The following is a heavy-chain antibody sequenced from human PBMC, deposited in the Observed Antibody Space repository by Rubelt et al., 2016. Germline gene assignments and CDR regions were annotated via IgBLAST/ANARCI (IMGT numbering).Heavy chain of an antibody. CDR3: ALNGRSSPY. CDR2: ISTDGDRT. Sequence: SLRLSCAASGFTFSTYAMGWVRQAPGKGLAWVSIISTDGDRTFYADSVKGRFTISRDNSKSTLYLQMNSLRVEDTAVYYCALNGRSSPYWGQGTLVTVSS. V-gene: IGHV3-23*01. CDR1: GFTFSTYA. J-gene: IGHJ4*02. D-gene: IGHD2-2*01.